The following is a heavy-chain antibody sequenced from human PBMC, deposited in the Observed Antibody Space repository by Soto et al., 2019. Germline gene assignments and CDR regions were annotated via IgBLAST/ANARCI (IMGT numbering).Heavy chain of an antibody. CDR2: IYSGGST. J-gene: IGHJ4*02. CDR3: ARDPWAADY. D-gene: IGHD3-16*01. V-gene: IGHV3-66*01. CDR1: GFTISTKY. Sequence: GGSLRLSCAASGFTISTKYMSWVRQAPGKGLEWVSVIYSGGSTFYADSVRGRFTISRDNSKNTVNLQMNSLRAEDTAVYYCARDPWAADYWGQGTLVTVSS.